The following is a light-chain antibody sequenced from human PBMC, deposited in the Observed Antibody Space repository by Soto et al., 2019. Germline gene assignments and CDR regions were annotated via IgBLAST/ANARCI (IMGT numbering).Light chain of an antibody. CDR1: QSISSW. J-gene: IGKJ3*01. V-gene: IGKV1-5*01. CDR2: DAS. CDR3: QQYNSYSRFT. Sequence: DIPMTQSPSTLSASVGDRVTITCRASQSISSWLAWYQQKPGKAPKLLIYDASSLESEVPSRFSGSGTGTEFTLTISSLQPDDFATYYCQQYNSYSRFTFGPGTKVDIK.